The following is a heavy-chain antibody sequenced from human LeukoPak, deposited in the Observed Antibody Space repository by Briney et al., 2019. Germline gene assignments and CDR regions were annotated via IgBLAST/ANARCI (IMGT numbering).Heavy chain of an antibody. V-gene: IGHV3-23*01. CDR2: IGDSGGGT. Sequence: LPGGSLRLSCAASGFTFRNYAMSWVRQAPGKGLEWVSTIGDSGGGTHYADSVKGRFTISRDGSKNTVYLQMNSLRAEDAAVYYCAKDLRGYCGGDCYSVGYWGQGTLVTVSS. CDR1: GFTFRNYA. J-gene: IGHJ4*02. D-gene: IGHD2-21*02. CDR3: AKDLRGYCGGDCYSVGY.